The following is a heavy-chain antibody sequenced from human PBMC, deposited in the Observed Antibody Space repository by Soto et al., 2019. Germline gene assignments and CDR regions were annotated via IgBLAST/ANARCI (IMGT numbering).Heavy chain of an antibody. V-gene: IGHV3-21*01. CDR1: GFTFSSYT. CDR3: ARVGRTDYTAGSYYYYGMDV. D-gene: IGHD3-10*01. CDR2: ITSSAYI. J-gene: IGHJ6*02. Sequence: EVQLVESGGGLVKPGESLRLSCAASGFTFSSYTMTWVRQAAGKGLEWVSSITSSAYIYYADSVKGRFTISRDNAKNSLFLQMNSLTAEDTAMFYCARVGRTDYTAGSYYYYGMDVWGQGTTVTVSS.